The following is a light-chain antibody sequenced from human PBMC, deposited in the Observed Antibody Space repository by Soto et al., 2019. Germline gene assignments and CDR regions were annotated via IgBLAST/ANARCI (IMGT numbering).Light chain of an antibody. CDR1: SSDVGGYNY. V-gene: IGLV2-14*01. Sequence: QSALTQPASVPGSPGQSITLSCTGTSSDVGGYNYVSWYQHHPGKAPKLMIYEVSNRPSGISHRFSGSKSGNTASLTISGLRAQDKADYYCSSYTRQYNPSYVFGAGTKVTVL. J-gene: IGLJ1*01. CDR3: SSYTRQYNPSYV. CDR2: EVS.